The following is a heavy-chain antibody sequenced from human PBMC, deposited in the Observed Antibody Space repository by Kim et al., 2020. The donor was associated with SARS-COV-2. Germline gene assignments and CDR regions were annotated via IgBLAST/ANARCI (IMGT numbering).Heavy chain of an antibody. CDR1: GFTFSSYA. J-gene: IGHJ5*02. D-gene: IGHD3-22*01. V-gene: IGHV3-23*01. CDR3: AKDSAGYDSSGYHNWFDP. CDR2: ISGSGGST. Sequence: GGSLRLSCAASGFTFSSYAMSWVRQAPGKGLEWVSAISGSGGSTYYADSVKGRFTISRDNSKNTLYLQMNSLRAEDTAVYYCAKDSAGYDSSGYHNWFDPWGQGTLVTVSS.